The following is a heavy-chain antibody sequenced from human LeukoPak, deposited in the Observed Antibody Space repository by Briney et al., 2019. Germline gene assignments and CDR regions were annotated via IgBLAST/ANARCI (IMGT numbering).Heavy chain of an antibody. CDR2: ISAYNGNT. V-gene: IGHV1-18*01. J-gene: IGHJ4*02. Sequence: APVKVSCKASGYTVTSYGISWVRQAPGQGLEWMGWISAYNGNTNYAQKLQGRVTMTTDTSTSTAYMELRSLRSDDTAVYYCARDLRYYGSGSYYKPGYWGQGTLVTVSS. D-gene: IGHD3-10*01. CDR3: ARDLRYYGSGSYYKPGY. CDR1: GYTVTSYG.